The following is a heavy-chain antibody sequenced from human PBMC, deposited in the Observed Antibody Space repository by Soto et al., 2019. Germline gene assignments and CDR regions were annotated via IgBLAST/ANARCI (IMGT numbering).Heavy chain of an antibody. J-gene: IGHJ5*02. D-gene: IGHD3-10*01. CDR1: GFTFSSYA. Sequence: EVQLLESGGGLVQPGGSLTLSCAASGFTFSSYAMTWVRQAPGKGLEWVSGISGGGGVSTYYADSVKGRFTISRDNSRNPRYPQMNRLRAEDTAVYYCAKDAISMVRGGNNWFDPWGQGTLVTVSS. CDR2: ISGGGGVST. CDR3: AKDAISMVRGGNNWFDP. V-gene: IGHV3-23*01.